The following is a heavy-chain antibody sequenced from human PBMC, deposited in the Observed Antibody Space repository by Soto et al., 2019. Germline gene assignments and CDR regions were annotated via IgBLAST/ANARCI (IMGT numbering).Heavy chain of an antibody. Sequence: QVQLVQSGAEVKKPGSSVKVSCKASGGTFSSYAISWVRQAPGQGLEWMGGIIPIFGTANYAQKFQGRVTITADESTSTAYMELSSLISEDTAVYYCASCILPLGYCSRPFDYWGQGTLVTVSS. CDR3: ASCILPLGYCSRPFDY. CDR2: IIPIFGTA. J-gene: IGHJ4*02. CDR1: GGTFSSYA. D-gene: IGHD2-2*01. V-gene: IGHV1-69*01.